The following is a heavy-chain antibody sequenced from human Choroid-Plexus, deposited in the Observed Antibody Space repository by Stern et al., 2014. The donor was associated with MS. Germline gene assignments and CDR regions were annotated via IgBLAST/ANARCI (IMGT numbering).Heavy chain of an antibody. CDR2: VSHDGSNK. Sequence: VQLVESGGGVVQPGRPLRLSCVASGFTFGSCAMPWVRQATGKGLEWVAGVSHDGSNKYYADSVKGRFTISRDNSQNTLYMQMSSLRPEDTAVYYCAKDRQYLTYFFDHWGQGSLVTVSS. D-gene: IGHD2/OR15-2a*01. V-gene: IGHV3-30*18. CDR1: GFTFGSCA. J-gene: IGHJ5*02. CDR3: AKDRQYLTYFFDH.